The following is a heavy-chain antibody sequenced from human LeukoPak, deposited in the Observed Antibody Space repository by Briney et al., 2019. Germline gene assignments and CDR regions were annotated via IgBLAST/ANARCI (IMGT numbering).Heavy chain of an antibody. CDR2: IRYDGNNK. V-gene: IGHV3-30*02. Sequence: PGGSLRLSCAASGFTFSSYGMHWVRQAPGKGLEWVAFIRYDGNNKYYADSVKGRFTISRDNSKNTLYLQMNSLRVEDTAVYYCAKYSSDSYGYDYWGQGTLVTVSS. D-gene: IGHD5-18*01. CDR1: GFTFSSYG. CDR3: AKYSSDSYGYDY. J-gene: IGHJ4*02.